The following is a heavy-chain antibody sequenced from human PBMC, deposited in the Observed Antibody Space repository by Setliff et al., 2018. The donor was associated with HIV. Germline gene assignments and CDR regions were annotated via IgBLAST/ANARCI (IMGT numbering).Heavy chain of an antibody. Sequence: SETRSLTCTVSGGSISSTGYVWSWIRQPPGKGLEWVGFIFYDGNTYYMPSLKSRSAISVDASKNQFSLKLTSVTAADTAVYFCARVPFGVHRYYFDSWGQGKLVTVSS. CDR3: ARVPFGVHRYYFDS. D-gene: IGHD3-16*01. J-gene: IGHJ4*02. CDR2: IFYDGNT. CDR1: GGSISSTGYV. V-gene: IGHV4-30-4*01.